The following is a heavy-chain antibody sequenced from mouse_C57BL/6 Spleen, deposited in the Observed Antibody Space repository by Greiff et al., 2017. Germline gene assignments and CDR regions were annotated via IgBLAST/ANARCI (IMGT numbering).Heavy chain of an antibody. CDR1: GFTFSDYG. V-gene: IGHV5-15*01. J-gene: IGHJ1*03. CDR3: ARQDSLNIIDV. CDR2: ISNLAYSI. Sequence: EVKLVESGGGLVQPGGSLKLSCAASGFTFSDYGMAWVRQAPRKGPEWVAFISNLAYSIYYADTVTGRFTISRENAKNTLYLEMSSLRSEDTAMYYCARQDSLNIIDVWGTGTTVTVSS.